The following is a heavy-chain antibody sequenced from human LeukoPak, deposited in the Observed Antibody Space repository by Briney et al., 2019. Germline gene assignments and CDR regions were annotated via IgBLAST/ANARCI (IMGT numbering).Heavy chain of an antibody. Sequence: SETLSLTCTVSGGSISSYYCSWIRQPPWKGLEWIGYTYYSGSSNYNHSLKSRVTISVDTSKNQFSLKLSSVTAADPAVYYCAGSYGSGSPLDYWGQGTLVTVSS. CDR3: AGSYGSGSPLDY. CDR1: GGSISSYY. CDR2: TYYSGSS. J-gene: IGHJ4*02. D-gene: IGHD3-10*01. V-gene: IGHV4-59*01.